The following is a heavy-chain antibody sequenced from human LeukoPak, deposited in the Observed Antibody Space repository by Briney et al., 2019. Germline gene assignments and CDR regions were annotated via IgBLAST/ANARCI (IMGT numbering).Heavy chain of an antibody. Sequence: ASVKVSCKASGYTFTSYYMHWVRQAHGQGLEWMGIINPSGGSTSYAQKFQGRVTMTRDTSTSTVYMELSSLRSEDTAVYYCARDGRLGYYGSGTDLGGWGQGTLVTVSS. D-gene: IGHD3-10*01. J-gene: IGHJ4*02. CDR1: GYTFTSYY. CDR3: ARDGRLGYYGSGTDLGG. CDR2: INPSGGST. V-gene: IGHV1-46*01.